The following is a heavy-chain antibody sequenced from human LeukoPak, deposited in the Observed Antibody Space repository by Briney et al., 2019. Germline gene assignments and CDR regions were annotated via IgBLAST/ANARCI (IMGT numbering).Heavy chain of an antibody. J-gene: IGHJ4*02. D-gene: IGHD5-12*01. CDR1: GFSLSTSGMR. CDR2: IDWDDDK. V-gene: IGHV2-70*04. Sequence: SGPTLVNPTQTRTLTCTFSGFSLSTSGMRVSWIRQPPGKALEWLARIDWDDDKFYSTSLKTRLTISKDTSKNQVVLTMTNMDPVDTATYYCARTRATMRGFDYWGRGTLVTVSS. CDR3: ARTRATMRGFDY.